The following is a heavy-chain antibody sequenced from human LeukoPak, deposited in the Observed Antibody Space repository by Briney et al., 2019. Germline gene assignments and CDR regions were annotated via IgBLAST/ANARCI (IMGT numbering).Heavy chain of an antibody. D-gene: IGHD2-2*01. J-gene: IGHJ5*02. CDR3: ARALYCSSTSCFHPFDP. Sequence: PSETLSLTCTVSGGSISSGGYYWSWIRQHPGKGLEWIGYIYYSGSTYYNPSLKSRVTISVDTSKNQFSLKLSSVTAADTAVYYCARALYCSSTSCFHPFDPWGQGTLVTVSS. CDR2: IYYSGST. CDR1: GGSISSGGYY. V-gene: IGHV4-31*03.